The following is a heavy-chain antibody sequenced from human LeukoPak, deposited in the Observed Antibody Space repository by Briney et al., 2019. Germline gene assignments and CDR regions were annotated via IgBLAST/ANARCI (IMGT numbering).Heavy chain of an antibody. CDR2: ISYDGSKK. V-gene: IGHV3-30*03. CDR3: ARELHRRHDAFDI. CDR1: GFIFSSYS. J-gene: IGHJ3*02. D-gene: IGHD2-21*02. Sequence: GGALRLSCAASGFIFSSYSMHWVRQSPGKGLEWVAVISYDGSKKYYADSVKGRFTISRDNSKNTLYLQMRGLRAEDTAVYYCARELHRRHDAFDIWDQGTMVTVSS.